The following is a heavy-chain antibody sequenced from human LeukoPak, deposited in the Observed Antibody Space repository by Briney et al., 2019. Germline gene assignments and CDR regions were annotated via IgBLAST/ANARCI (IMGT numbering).Heavy chain of an antibody. V-gene: IGHV6-1*01. CDR1: GDSVSSNSAA. CDR3: ARDESSWPYYYYGMDV. Sequence: SQTLSLTCAISGDSVSSNSAAWNWIRQSPSRGLEWLGRTYYRSKWYNDYAVSVKSRITIDPDTSKNQFSLHLNSVTPEDTAVYYCARDESSWPYYYYGMDVWGQGTTVTVSS. J-gene: IGHJ6*02. D-gene: IGHD6-13*01. CDR2: TYYRSKWYN.